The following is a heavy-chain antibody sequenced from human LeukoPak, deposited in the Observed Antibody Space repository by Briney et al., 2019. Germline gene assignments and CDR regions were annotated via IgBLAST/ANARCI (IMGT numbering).Heavy chain of an antibody. D-gene: IGHD3-22*01. Sequence: GGSLRLSCAASEFSFSSYGMHWVRQAPGKGLQWVASLWYDGTNKYYADSVKGRFTISRDNSKSTLYLQMNSLRAEDTAVYYCARVRNNYDSSGDSALAYCGQGTLVSV. CDR3: ARVRNNYDSSGDSALAY. V-gene: IGHV3-33*01. J-gene: IGHJ4*02. CDR2: LWYDGTNK. CDR1: EFSFSSYG.